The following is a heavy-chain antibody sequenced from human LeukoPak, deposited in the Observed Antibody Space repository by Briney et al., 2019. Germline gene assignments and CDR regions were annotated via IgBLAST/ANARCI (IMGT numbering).Heavy chain of an antibody. J-gene: IGHJ4*02. D-gene: IGHD3-10*02. CDR1: GYSFTSYW. CDR3: ARTTFVRGFTRHFDY. CDR2: IYPGDSDT. Sequence: GESLKISCKGSGYSFTSYWIGWVRQMPGKGLEWMGIIYPGDSDTRYSPSFQGQVTISADKSISTAYLQWSSLKASDTAIYYCARTTFVRGFTRHFDYWGQGTLVTVSS. V-gene: IGHV5-51*01.